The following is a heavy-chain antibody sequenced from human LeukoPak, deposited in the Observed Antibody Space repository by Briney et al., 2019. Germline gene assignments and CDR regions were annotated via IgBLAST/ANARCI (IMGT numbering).Heavy chain of an antibody. CDR2: IDSDGNA. CDR1: GFTFSNYK. D-gene: IGHD2-2*01. CDR3: AISPSTGSHY. Sequence: GGSLRLSGAASGFTFSNYKMHWVRQAPGKGLVWVSRIDSDGNAKYAASVKGRFTVSRDNAKNMLYLQMNSLRAEDTAVYYCAISPSTGSHYWGQGTLVTVSS. V-gene: IGHV3-74*03. J-gene: IGHJ4*02.